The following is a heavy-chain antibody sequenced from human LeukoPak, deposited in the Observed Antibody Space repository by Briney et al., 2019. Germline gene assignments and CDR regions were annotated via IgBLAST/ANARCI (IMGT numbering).Heavy chain of an antibody. CDR3: ARGDAYNEAEYLPH. D-gene: IGHD5-24*01. J-gene: IGHJ1*01. CDR2: IWYEGSNK. V-gene: IGHV3-33*01. Sequence: GGSLRLSCAASGLTFSSYGRHWVRQAPGKGLDGVAVIWYEGSNKYYGGSVKGRVTISRDNSKKTLYIQMNSLRVEDTAVYYCARGDAYNEAEYLPHWGQGTLVTV. CDR1: GLTFSSYG.